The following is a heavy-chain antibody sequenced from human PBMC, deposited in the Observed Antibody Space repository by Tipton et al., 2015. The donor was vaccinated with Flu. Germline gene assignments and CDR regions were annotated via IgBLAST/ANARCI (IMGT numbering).Heavy chain of an antibody. CDR3: AKDLGTTVNHY. CDR2: ISYDGSNK. CDR1: GFTFSSYG. Sequence: QLVQSGGGVVQPGRSLRLSCAASGFTFSSYGMHWVRQAPGKGLEWVAVISYDGSNKYYADSVKGRFTISRDNSKNTLYLQMNSLRAEDTAVYYCAKDLGTTVNHYWGQGTLVTVSS. D-gene: IGHD4-17*01. V-gene: IGHV3-30*18. J-gene: IGHJ4*02.